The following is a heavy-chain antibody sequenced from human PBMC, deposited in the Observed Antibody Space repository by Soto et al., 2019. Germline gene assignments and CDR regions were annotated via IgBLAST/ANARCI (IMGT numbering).Heavy chain of an antibody. J-gene: IGHJ4*02. CDR1: GFTFSSYG. CDR2: IWYDGSNK. Sequence: GGSLRLSCAASGFTFSSYGMHWVRQAPGKGLEWVAVIWYDGSNKYYADSVKGRFTISRDNSKNTLYLQMNSLRAEDTAVYYCARDGGYSDWSYYFDYWGQGTLVTVSS. V-gene: IGHV3-33*01. CDR3: ARDGGYSDWSYYFDY. D-gene: IGHD3-9*01.